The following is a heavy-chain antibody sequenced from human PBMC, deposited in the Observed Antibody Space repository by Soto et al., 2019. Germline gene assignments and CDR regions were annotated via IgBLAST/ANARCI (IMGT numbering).Heavy chain of an antibody. D-gene: IGHD2-15*01. CDR3: ARMDCSGGSCYPFDY. Sequence: PGESLKISCKVSGYSFTSYWIGWVRQMPGKGLEWMGIIYPGDSDTRYSPSFQGQVTISADKSISTAYLQWSSLKASDTAMYYCARMDCSGGSCYPFDYWGQGTLVTVSS. CDR1: GYSFTSYW. J-gene: IGHJ4*02. V-gene: IGHV5-51*01. CDR2: IYPGDSDT.